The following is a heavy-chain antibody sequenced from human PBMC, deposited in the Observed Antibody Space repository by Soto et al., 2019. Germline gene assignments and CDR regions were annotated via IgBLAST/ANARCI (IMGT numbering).Heavy chain of an antibody. CDR1: GFTFSSYA. V-gene: IGHV3-30-3*01. CDR2: ISYDGSNK. J-gene: IGHJ4*02. Sequence: PGGSLRLSCAASGFTFSSYAMHWVRQAPGKGLEWVAVISYDGSNKYYADSVKGRFTISRDNSKNTLYLQMNSLRAEDTAVYYCARGREDIVVVPAAIYFDYWGQGTLVTVSS. CDR3: ARGREDIVVVPAAIYFDY. D-gene: IGHD2-2*01.